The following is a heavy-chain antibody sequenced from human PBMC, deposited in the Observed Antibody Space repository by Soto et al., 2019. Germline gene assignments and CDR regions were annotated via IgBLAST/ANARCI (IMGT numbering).Heavy chain of an antibody. CDR2: IYYSGST. CDR3: ARTYYDFWSGEMGYYYYYMDV. D-gene: IGHD3-3*01. V-gene: IGHV4-59*01. J-gene: IGHJ6*03. CDR1: GGSISSYY. Sequence: SETLSLTCTVSGGSISSYYWSWIRQPPGKGLEWIGYIYYSGSTNYNPSLKSRVTISVDTPKNQFSLKLSSVTAADTAVYYCARTYYDFWSGEMGYYYYYMDVWGKGTTVTVSS.